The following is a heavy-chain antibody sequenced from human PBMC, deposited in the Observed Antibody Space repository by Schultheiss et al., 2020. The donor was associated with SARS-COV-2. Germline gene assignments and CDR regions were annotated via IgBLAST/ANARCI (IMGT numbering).Heavy chain of an antibody. CDR3: ARRAAAGPFDY. V-gene: IGHV4-59*08. Sequence: SETLSLTCAVYGGSFSGYYWSWIRQHPGKGLEWIGYIYYSGSTNYNPSLKSRVTISVDTSKNQFSLKLSSVNGADTAVYYCARRAAAGPFDYWGQGTLGTVSS. D-gene: IGHD6-13*01. J-gene: IGHJ4*02. CDR2: IYYSGST. CDR1: GGSFSGYY.